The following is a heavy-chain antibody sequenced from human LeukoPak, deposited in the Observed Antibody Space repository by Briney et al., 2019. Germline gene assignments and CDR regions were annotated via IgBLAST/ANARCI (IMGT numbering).Heavy chain of an antibody. CDR2: IYTSGST. CDR1: GGSISSGSYY. J-gene: IGHJ6*02. Sequence: SQTLSLTCTVSGGSISSGSYYWSWIRQPARKGLEWIGRIYTSGSTNYNPSLKSRVTISVDTSKNQFSLKLSSVTAADTAVYYCARDARGYYGMDVWGQGTTVTVSS. CDR3: ARDARGYYGMDV. V-gene: IGHV4-61*02.